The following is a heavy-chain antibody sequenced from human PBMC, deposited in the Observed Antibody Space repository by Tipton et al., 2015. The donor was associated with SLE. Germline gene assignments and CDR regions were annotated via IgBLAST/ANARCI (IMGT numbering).Heavy chain of an antibody. J-gene: IGHJ2*01. CDR2: IWYDGSNK. Sequence: SLRLSCAASGFTFSSYGMHWVRQAPGKGLEWVAVIWYDGSNKYYADSVKGRFTISRDNSKNTLYLQMNSLRAEDTAVYYCAKDKRGHWYFDLCGRGTLVTVSS. CDR3: AKDKRGHWYFDL. V-gene: IGHV3-33*06. D-gene: IGHD3-16*01. CDR1: GFTFSSYG.